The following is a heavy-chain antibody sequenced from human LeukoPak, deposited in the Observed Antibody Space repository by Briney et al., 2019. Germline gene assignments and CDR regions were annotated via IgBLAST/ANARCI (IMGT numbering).Heavy chain of an antibody. CDR1: GFRVGGYW. CDR3: TRGAGGYGNFDY. CDR2: INSDGSSI. Sequence: GRSLRLSCAASGFRVGGYWMHWVRHGPGMGLVWVSRINSDGSSISYADSVKGRFSISRDNAKNTLYLQMNSLRAEDTAVYYCTRGAGGYGNFDYWDQGTLVTVSS. J-gene: IGHJ4*02. D-gene: IGHD5-12*01. V-gene: IGHV3-74*01.